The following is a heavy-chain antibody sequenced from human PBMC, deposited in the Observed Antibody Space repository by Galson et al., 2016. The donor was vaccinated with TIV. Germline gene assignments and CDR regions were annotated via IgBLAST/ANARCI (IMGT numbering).Heavy chain of an antibody. CDR3: GRDLAWGANCVDQ. J-gene: IGHJ4*02. Sequence: SLRLSCAASGFPFSSYAMHWIRQAPGKGLEWVAVIWYDGSQKYYADSVKGRFIISRDRAKKTLYLQMNSLRVEDTAVYYCGRDLAWGANCVDQWGLGTRVTVTS. D-gene: IGHD4/OR15-4a*01. CDR2: IWYDGSQK. CDR1: GFPFSSYA. V-gene: IGHV3-33*08.